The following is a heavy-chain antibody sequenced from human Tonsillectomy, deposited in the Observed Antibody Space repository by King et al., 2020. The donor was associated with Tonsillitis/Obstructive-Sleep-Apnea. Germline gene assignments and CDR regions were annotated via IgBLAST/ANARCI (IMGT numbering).Heavy chain of an antibody. CDR1: GFTFRSYG. Sequence: LVESGGGVVQPGRSLRLSCAASGFTFRSYGMHWARQAPGKGLEWVAVISYDGCNKYYADSVKGRFTISRDNSKNTLYLQMNSLRAEDTAVYYCAKDRWAASEFDYWGQGTLVTVSS. V-gene: IGHV3-30*18. CDR2: ISYDGCNK. CDR3: AKDRWAASEFDY. D-gene: IGHD2-15*01. J-gene: IGHJ4*02.